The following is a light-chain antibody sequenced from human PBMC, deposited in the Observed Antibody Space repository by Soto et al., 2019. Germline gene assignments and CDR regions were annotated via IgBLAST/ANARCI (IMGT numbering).Light chain of an antibody. Sequence: QSALTQPASVSGSPGQSITISCTGTSVDVGGYNYVSWYQQHPGKAPKLMIYDVSNRPSGVSNRFSGSKSGNTASLTISGLQAEDEADYYCSLYTSSSTYVFGTGTKVTVL. J-gene: IGLJ1*01. CDR3: SLYTSSSTYV. CDR1: SVDVGGYNY. CDR2: DVS. V-gene: IGLV2-14*01.